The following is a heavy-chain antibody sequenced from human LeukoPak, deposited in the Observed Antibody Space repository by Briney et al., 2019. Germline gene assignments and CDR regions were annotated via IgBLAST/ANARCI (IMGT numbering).Heavy chain of an antibody. CDR3: ARDGQTFRSGSYSDPFDY. Sequence: ASVKVSCKASGYTFTSYGISWVRQAPGQGLEWMGWISAYNGNTNYAQELQGRVTMTTDTSTSTAYMELRSLRSDDTAVYYCARDGQTFRSGSYSDPFDYWGQGTLVTVSS. D-gene: IGHD1-26*01. CDR2: ISAYNGNT. V-gene: IGHV1-18*01. J-gene: IGHJ4*02. CDR1: GYTFTSYG.